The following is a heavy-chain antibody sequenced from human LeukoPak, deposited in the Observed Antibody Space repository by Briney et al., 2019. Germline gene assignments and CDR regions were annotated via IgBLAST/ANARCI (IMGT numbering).Heavy chain of an antibody. Sequence: GGSLRLSCAASGFTFSSYSMNWVRQAPGKGLEWVSSISSSSSYIYYADSVEGRFTISRDNAKNSLYLQMNSLRAEDTAVYYCATNIAVAGHADYWGQGTLVTVSS. J-gene: IGHJ4*02. V-gene: IGHV3-21*01. CDR1: GFTFSSYS. CDR3: ATNIAVAGHADY. CDR2: ISSSSSYI. D-gene: IGHD6-19*01.